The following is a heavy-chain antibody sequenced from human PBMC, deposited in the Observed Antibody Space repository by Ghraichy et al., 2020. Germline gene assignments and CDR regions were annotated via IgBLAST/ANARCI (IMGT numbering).Heavy chain of an antibody. J-gene: IGHJ6*02. V-gene: IGHV3-48*02. D-gene: IGHD4-23*01. CDR3: ARGSTVVRFYYYGGMDV. CDR2: ITGCGSFR. CDR1: GFTFSSYS. Sequence: GESLNISCVGSGFTFSSYSMNWVRQSPGKGLEWVSYITGCGSFRTYADSVKGRFTISRDNARNTLYLEMNSLRDEDRAVYYCARGSTVVRFYYYGGMDVWGQGTLVTVSS.